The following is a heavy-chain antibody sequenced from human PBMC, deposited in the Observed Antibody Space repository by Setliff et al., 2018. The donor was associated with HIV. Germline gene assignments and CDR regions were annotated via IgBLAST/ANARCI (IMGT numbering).Heavy chain of an antibody. Sequence: ASVKVSCKASNYTFTNYAITWVRQAPGQRPEWMGWISAYDGDTKYAQKFHNRLSMTADTSTTSAYMDLRGLTSDDTGVYYCARVGLSAVPFPTVYWGQGTLVTVSS. CDR1: NYTFTNYA. J-gene: IGHJ4*02. CDR2: ISAYDGDT. V-gene: IGHV1-18*01. CDR3: ARVGLSAVPFPTVY. D-gene: IGHD4-4*01.